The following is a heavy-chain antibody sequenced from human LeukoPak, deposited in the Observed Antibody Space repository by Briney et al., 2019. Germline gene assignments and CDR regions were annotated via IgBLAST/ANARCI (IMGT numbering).Heavy chain of an antibody. D-gene: IGHD3-9*01. V-gene: IGHV1-18*01. CDR3: ASSGHDILTGS. J-gene: IGHJ5*02. CDR2: ISAYNGNT. Sequence: ASVKVSCKASGYTFTSYGISWVRQAPGQGLEWMGWISAYNGNTNYAQKLQGRVTITADKSTSTAYMELSSLRSEDTAVYYCASSGHDILTGSWGQGTLVTVSS. CDR1: GYTFTSYG.